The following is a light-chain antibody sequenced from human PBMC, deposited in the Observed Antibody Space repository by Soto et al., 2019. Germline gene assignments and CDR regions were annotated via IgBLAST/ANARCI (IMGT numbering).Light chain of an antibody. J-gene: IGLJ3*02. CDR2: LNSDGSP. CDR3: QLLSTDIRV. Sequence: QSVLTQPPSASASLGASVKLTCTLSSGHNSYAIAWHQQQPEKGPRYLMKLNSDGSPSKGDGIPDRFSGSSSGAERYLTISSLLSEDEYDYSCQLLSTDIRVFGGGTKITVL. CDR1: SGHNSYA. V-gene: IGLV4-69*01.